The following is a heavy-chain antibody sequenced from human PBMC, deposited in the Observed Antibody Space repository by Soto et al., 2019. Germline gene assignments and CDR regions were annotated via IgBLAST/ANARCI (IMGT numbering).Heavy chain of an antibody. V-gene: IGHV3-23*01. J-gene: IGHJ6*02. Sequence: GGSLRLSCAASGFTLSTYAMSWVRQAPGKGLEWVSAISGSGDNTYYADSVKGRFTISRDNSKNTLFLQMNSLRAEDTAVYYCATRRDASYYYYGMDVWGQGTTVTVSS. CDR1: GFTLSTYA. D-gene: IGHD2-2*01. CDR3: ATRRDASYYYYGMDV. CDR2: ISGSGDNT.